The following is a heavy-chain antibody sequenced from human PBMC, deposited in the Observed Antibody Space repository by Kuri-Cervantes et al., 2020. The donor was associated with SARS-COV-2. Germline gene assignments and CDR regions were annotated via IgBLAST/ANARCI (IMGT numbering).Heavy chain of an antibody. V-gene: IGHV3-23*01. CDR3: ARVGGNDFWSDYLDY. Sequence: GESLKISCAASGFTFSSYAMNWVRQAPGKGLEWVSAISGSGASTYYADSVKGRFTISRDNSKNTLYLQMDSLRAADTAVYYCARVGGNDFWSDYLDYWGQGILVTVSS. D-gene: IGHD3-3*01. J-gene: IGHJ4*02. CDR2: ISGSGAST. CDR1: GFTFSSYA.